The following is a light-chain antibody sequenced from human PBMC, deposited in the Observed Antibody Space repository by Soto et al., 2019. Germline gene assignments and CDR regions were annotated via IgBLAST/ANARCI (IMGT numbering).Light chain of an antibody. Sequence: DIQMTQSPSTLSASVGDRVTITCRASQRISSWLAWYQQKPGKAPKLLIYKASSLESVVPSRFSGSGSGTEFTLTISSLQPDDFATYYCQQYNSYSYTFGQGT. CDR1: QRISSW. V-gene: IGKV1-5*03. CDR3: QQYNSYSYT. J-gene: IGKJ2*01. CDR2: KAS.